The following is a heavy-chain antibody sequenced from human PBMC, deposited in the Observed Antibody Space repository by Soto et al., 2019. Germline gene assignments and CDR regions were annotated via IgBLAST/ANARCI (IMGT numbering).Heavy chain of an antibody. CDR1: GGSISGYY. J-gene: IGHJ4*02. CDR2: IYYSGST. Sequence: SETLSLTCTVSGGSISGYYWSWIRQPPGKGLEWIGYIYYSGSTNYNPSLKSRVTISVDTSKNQFSLKLSSVTAADTAVYYCSSGWYADGPYFDYWGQGTLVTVSS. D-gene: IGHD6-19*01. V-gene: IGHV4-59*01. CDR3: SSGWYADGPYFDY.